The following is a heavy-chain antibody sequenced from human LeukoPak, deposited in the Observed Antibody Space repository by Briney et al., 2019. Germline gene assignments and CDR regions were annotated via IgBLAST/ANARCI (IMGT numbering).Heavy chain of an antibody. V-gene: IGHV1-46*01. D-gene: IGHD2-15*01. J-gene: IGHJ4*02. Sequence: ASVKVSCKPSGYGFSRYYIHWVRPAPGQGLAWVGRIDPNGGSTIYARKVQGRVTMTSDTSTSTVYMEVSTLTSEDTAVYYCARGGPYHGFDYWGQGTLVTVSS. CDR3: ARGGPYHGFDY. CDR2: IDPNGGST. CDR1: GYGFSRYY.